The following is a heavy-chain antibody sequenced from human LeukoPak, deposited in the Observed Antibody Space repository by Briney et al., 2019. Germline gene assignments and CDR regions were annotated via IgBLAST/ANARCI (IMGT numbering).Heavy chain of an antibody. V-gene: IGHV4-34*01. Sequence: SETLSLTCAVYGGSFSGYYWSWIRQPPGKGLEWIGEINHSGSTNYNPSLKSRVTISVDTSKNQFSLKLSSVAAAGTAVYYCARHQYYDILTVPEDYYYGMDVWGQGTTVTVSS. CDR1: GGSFSGYY. CDR3: ARHQYYDILTVPEDYYYGMDV. D-gene: IGHD3-9*01. J-gene: IGHJ6*02. CDR2: INHSGST.